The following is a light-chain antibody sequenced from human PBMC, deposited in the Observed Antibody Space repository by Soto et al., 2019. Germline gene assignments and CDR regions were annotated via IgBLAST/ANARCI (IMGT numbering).Light chain of an antibody. V-gene: IGLV2-8*01. CDR2: EVS. CDR3: SSYAGSNNFYV. J-gene: IGLJ1*01. Sequence: VLTQPASAYGSPLHAVTISCNETSSDVGGYNYVSWYQQHPGKAPKLMIYEVSKRPSGVPDRFSGSKSGNTASLTVSGLHAEDEADYYCSSYAGSNNFYVFGTVTKATVL. CDR1: SSDVGGYNY.